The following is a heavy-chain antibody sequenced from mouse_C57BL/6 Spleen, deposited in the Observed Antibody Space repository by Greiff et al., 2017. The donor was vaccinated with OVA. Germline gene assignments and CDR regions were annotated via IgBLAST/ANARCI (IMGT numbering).Heavy chain of an antibody. D-gene: IGHD4-1*01. Sequence: VQRVESGAELVKPGASVKMSCKASGYTFTSYWITWVKQRPGQGLEWIGDIYPGSGSTNYNEKFKSKATLTVDTSSSTAYMQLSSLTSEVSAVYYCARNRDSAWFAYWGQGTLVTVSA. CDR3: ARNRDSAWFAY. J-gene: IGHJ3*01. CDR2: IYPGSGST. V-gene: IGHV1-55*01. CDR1: GYTFTSYW.